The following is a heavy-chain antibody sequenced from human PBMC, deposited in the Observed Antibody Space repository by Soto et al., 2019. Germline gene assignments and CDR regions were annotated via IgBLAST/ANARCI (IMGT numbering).Heavy chain of an antibody. V-gene: IGHV5-51*01. J-gene: IGHJ4*02. CDR3: ARRGDGWDFDY. D-gene: IGHD6-19*01. Sequence: GASLKISCKAPRHSFTSSWIAWVRQMPGKGLEWMGIIYPGDGDTRYSPSFQGQVTISGDKSINTAYLQWSSLKTSDTAMYYCARRGDGWDFDYWGQGTLVTVSS. CDR2: IYPGDGDT. CDR1: RHSFTSSW.